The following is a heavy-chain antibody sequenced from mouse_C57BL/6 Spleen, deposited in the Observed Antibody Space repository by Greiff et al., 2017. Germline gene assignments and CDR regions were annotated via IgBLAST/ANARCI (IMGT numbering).Heavy chain of an antibody. CDR1: GYTFTTYP. V-gene: IGHV1-47*01. J-gene: IGHJ4*01. D-gene: IGHD2-12*01. CDR2: FPPYNDAT. Sequence: QVQLQQSGAELVKPGASVKMSCKASGYTFTTYPIEWMKQNHGKSLEWIGNFPPYNDATKYAEKVKGKATLTVDKSSSTVYLELSRLTADDSAVYYCARSARRGDYAMYYWGQGTSVTVSS. CDR3: ARSARRGDYAMYY.